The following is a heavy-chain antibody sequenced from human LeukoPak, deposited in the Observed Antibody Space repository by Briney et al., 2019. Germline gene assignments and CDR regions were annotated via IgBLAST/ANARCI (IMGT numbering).Heavy chain of an antibody. CDR1: GGSISSGSYY. CDR3: AKEAGQDYGALDAFDV. J-gene: IGHJ3*01. D-gene: IGHD4-17*01. V-gene: IGHV4-61*02. CDR2: IYTSGST. Sequence: PSQTLXLTCTVSGGSISSGSYYWSWIRQPAGKGLEWIGRIYTSGSTNYNPSLKSRVTISVDTSKNQFSLKLSSVTAADTAVYYCAKEAGQDYGALDAFDVWGQGTMVTVSS.